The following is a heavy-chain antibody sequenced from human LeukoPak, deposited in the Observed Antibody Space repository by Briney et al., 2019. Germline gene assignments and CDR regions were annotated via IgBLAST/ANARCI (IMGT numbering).Heavy chain of an antibody. Sequence: GGSLRLSCAASGFNFSGSAIHWVRQASGKGLEWVSVIYSGGSIYYADSVKCRLTIYRDNSKNTLYLQMNSLRAEDTAVYYCARLHGFIGGKHYYYGMDVWGQGTTVTVSS. V-gene: IGHV3-53*01. CDR1: GFNFSGSA. CDR2: IYSGGSI. D-gene: IGHD4-23*01. J-gene: IGHJ6*02. CDR3: ARLHGFIGGKHYYYGMDV.